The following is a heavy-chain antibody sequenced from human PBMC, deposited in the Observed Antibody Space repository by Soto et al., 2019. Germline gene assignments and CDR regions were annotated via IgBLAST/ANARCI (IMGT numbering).Heavy chain of an antibody. V-gene: IGHV1-2*02. CDR3: ASEDCRNTNCLKGFDY. J-gene: IGHJ4*02. Sequence: ASVKVSCKASGYTFTDYYMHWVRQAPGQGFEWVGGINPESGNPKYVPKFQGRVTVTRDTSTSTAYMELNRLTSDDMAVYYCASEDCRNTNCLKGFDYWGQGTLVTVSS. D-gene: IGHD2-15*01. CDR2: INPESGNP. CDR1: GYTFTDYY.